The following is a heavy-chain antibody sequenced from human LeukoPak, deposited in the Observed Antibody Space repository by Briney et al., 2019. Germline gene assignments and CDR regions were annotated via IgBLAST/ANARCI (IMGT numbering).Heavy chain of an antibody. J-gene: IGHJ4*01. D-gene: IGHD1-26*01. CDR1: GFTFSDFA. Sequence: PGGSLRLSCAASGFTFSDFAMSWVRQTPGKGLQWVSAISSNGGSTYYADSVKGRFTVSRDISTNTLYLQMNSLRAGDTAVYYCAKVAHSGSYGLFDSWGQGALVTVSS. CDR3: AKVAHSGSYGLFDS. V-gene: IGHV3-23*01. CDR2: ISSNGGST.